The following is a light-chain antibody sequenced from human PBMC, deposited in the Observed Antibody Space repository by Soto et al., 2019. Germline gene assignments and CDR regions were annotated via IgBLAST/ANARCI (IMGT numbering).Light chain of an antibody. J-gene: IGKJ1*01. Sequence: DIQMTQSPSSVSASVGDRVTLTCRASQRISSYLNWYQQKPGEAPKVLISGASTLQSGVPSRFSGSRSGTDFSLTISSLQPEDFATYYCQQSYGFPRTFGQGTRVEIK. CDR3: QQSYGFPRT. CDR2: GAS. V-gene: IGKV1-39*01. CDR1: QRISSY.